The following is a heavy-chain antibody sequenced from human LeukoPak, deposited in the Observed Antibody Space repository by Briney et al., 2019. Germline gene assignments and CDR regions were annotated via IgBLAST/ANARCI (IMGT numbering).Heavy chain of an antibody. CDR1: GGSISTYY. CDR2: IYHSGST. Sequence: SETLSLTCTVSGGSISTYYWNWIRQPPGKGLEWIGYIYHSGSTNYNPSLQSRVTISVDTSKNQFSLNLNSVTAADTAVYYCARGGAARLHFQNWGQGTLVTASS. J-gene: IGHJ1*01. D-gene: IGHD6-6*01. CDR3: ARGGAARLHFQN. V-gene: IGHV4-59*01.